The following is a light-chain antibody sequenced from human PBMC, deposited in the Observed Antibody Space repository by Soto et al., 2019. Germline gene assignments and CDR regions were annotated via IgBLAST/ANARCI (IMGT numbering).Light chain of an antibody. V-gene: IGKV3-11*01. CDR2: DVS. J-gene: IGKJ2*01. Sequence: EIVLTQSPATLSLSPGERATLSCRASQSVSSYVAWYQQKPGQAPRLLMYDVSKRATGIPDRFSGSGSGTDFTLTISGLEPEDFAVYYCQQRSTWPPYTFGQGTKLEIK. CDR1: QSVSSY. CDR3: QQRSTWPPYT.